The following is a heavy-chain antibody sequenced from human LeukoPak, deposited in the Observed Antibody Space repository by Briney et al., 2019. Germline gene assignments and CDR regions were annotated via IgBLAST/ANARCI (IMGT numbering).Heavy chain of an antibody. J-gene: IGHJ4*02. CDR2: ISSSGSTI. V-gene: IGHV3-48*03. Sequence: GGSLRLSCAASGFTFSSYEMNWVRQAPGKGLEWVSYISSSGSTIYYADSVKGRFTISRDNAKNSLYLQMNSLRAEDTAVYYCARDTLGDSSGYPPYFDYWGQGTLVTVSS. D-gene: IGHD3-22*01. CDR3: ARDTLGDSSGYPPYFDY. CDR1: GFTFSSYE.